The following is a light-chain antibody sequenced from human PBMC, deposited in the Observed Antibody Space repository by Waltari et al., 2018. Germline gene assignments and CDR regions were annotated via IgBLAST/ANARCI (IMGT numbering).Light chain of an antibody. J-gene: IGLJ3*02. CDR1: SSDVGGYAT. Sequence: QSATTQPPSTSGSHGKSVTISCTGTSSDVGGYATVAWYQRQPGKAPKLMIYEVIKRPSGVPDLFPVSKSGNTASMTVSGLQAEDEADYYCNSYAGSNNWVFGGGTKLTVL. CDR3: NSYAGSNNWV. CDR2: EVI. V-gene: IGLV2-8*01.